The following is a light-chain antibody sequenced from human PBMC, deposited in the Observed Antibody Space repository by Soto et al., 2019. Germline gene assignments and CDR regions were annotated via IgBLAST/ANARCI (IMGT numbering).Light chain of an antibody. V-gene: IGKV1-39*01. CDR2: AAS. CDR3: QQSYSSLMYT. CDR1: QSISRY. Sequence: DIQMTQSPSSLSASVGDRVTITCRASQSISRYLNWYQLKPGKAPKLLIYAASSLRSGVPSRFSGSGSGTDFTLTISSLQPEDFATYYCQQSYSSLMYTFGQGTKLEIK. J-gene: IGKJ2*01.